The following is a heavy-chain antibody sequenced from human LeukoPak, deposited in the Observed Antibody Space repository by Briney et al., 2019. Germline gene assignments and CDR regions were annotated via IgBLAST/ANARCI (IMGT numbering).Heavy chain of an antibody. CDR3: ARDRGSIAARFDY. Sequence: GGSLRLSCTASGLSLNNYAMSWVRQVPGKGLEWVSASSSSDDGKWYAESVRGRFTISRDTSKNTVYLQMNSLRAEDTAVYYCARDRGSIAARFDYWGQGTLVTVSS. J-gene: IGHJ4*02. V-gene: IGHV3-23*01. CDR1: GLSLNNYA. CDR2: SSSSDDGK. D-gene: IGHD6-6*01.